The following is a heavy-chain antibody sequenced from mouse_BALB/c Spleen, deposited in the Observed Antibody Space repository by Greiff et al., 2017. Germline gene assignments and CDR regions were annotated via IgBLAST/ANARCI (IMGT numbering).Heavy chain of an antibody. Sequence: VQLQQSGAELVRPGALVKLSCKASGFNIKDYYMHWVKQRPEQGLEWIGWMDPENGNTIYDPKFQGKASITADTSSNTAYLQLSSLTSEDTAVYYCARRKPHWYFDVWGAGTTVTVSS. V-gene: IGHV14-1*02. CDR1: GFNIKDYY. J-gene: IGHJ1*01. CDR3: ARRKPHWYFDV. CDR2: MDPENGNT.